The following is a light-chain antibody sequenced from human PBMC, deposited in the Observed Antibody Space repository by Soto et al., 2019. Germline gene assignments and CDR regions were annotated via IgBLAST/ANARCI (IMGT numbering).Light chain of an antibody. J-gene: IGKJ3*01. Sequence: EIVLTQSPGTLSLSPGERATLSCRTSQSISSRYLAWYQQKPGQAPRLLIYGESNRATGIPDRFSGSGSGTDFTLTISRLEPEDFAVYYCQQSGSSPPFTFGRGTKVDIK. V-gene: IGKV3-20*01. CDR2: GES. CDR1: QSISSRY. CDR3: QQSGSSPPFT.